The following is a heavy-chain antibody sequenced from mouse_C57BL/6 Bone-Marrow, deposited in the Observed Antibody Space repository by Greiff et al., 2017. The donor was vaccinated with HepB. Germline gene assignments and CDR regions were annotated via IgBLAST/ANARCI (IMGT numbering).Heavy chain of an antibody. CDR3: AMVYDYDGYYYAMDY. V-gene: IGHV1-74*01. D-gene: IGHD2-4*01. CDR2: IHPSDSDT. Sequence: QVQLQQPGAELVKPGASVKVSCKASGYTFTSYWMHWVKQRSGQGLEWIGRIHPSDSDTNYNQKFKGKATLTVDKSSSTAYMQLSSLTSEDSAVYYCAMVYDYDGYYYAMDYWGQGTSVTVSS. CDR1: GYTFTSYW. J-gene: IGHJ4*01.